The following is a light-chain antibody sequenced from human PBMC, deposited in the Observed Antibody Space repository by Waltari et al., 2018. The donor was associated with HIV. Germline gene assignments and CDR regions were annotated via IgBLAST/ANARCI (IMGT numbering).Light chain of an antibody. CDR1: QNIDTY. CDR3: QQSYSIPYT. Sequence: DIHMTQSPVSLSASVGASLTITCRASQNIDTYLNWFQQKPGKAPNLLIYAASNLQSGVPSRFSGSGSGTDFTLTISNLQAEDFAVYFCQQSYSIPYTFALGTKLEI. V-gene: IGKV1-39*01. J-gene: IGKJ2*01. CDR2: AAS.